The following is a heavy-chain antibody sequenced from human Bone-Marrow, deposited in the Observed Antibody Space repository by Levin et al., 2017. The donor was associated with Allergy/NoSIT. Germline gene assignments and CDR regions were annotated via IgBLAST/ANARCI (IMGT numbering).Heavy chain of an antibody. J-gene: IGHJ4*02. Sequence: PSETLSLTCTVSRDSTNSGDFYWSWIRQPPGKGLEWIGYIYYSGSTYYNPSLKSRLTISVDTSKNQFSLRLSSVTAADTAVYYCAASSRGNPYSSSWFFDYWGQGTLVTVSS. CDR3: AASSRGNPYSSSWFFDY. CDR1: RDSTNSGDFY. D-gene: IGHD6-13*01. CDR2: IYYSGST. V-gene: IGHV4-30-4*01.